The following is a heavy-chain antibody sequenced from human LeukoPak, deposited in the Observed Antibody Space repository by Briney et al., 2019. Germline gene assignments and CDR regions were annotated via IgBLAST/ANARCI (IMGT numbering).Heavy chain of an antibody. D-gene: IGHD5-18*01. Sequence: SQTLSLTCTVSGGSISSGSYYWRWIRQPAGKGLEWIGRIYTSGSTNYNPSLKSRVTISVDTSKNQFSLKLSSVTAADTAVYYCARVDTAMVTIDYWGQGTLVTVSS. CDR2: IYTSGST. J-gene: IGHJ4*02. CDR1: GGSISSGSYY. CDR3: ARVDTAMVTIDY. V-gene: IGHV4-61*02.